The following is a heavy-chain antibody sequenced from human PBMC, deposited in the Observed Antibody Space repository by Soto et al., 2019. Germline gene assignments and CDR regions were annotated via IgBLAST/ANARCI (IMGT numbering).Heavy chain of an antibody. V-gene: IGHV3-11*01. CDR2: ISSSGSTI. CDR3: ARGPPETSYCSSTSCYLSNWSDR. CDR1: GFTFSDYY. Sequence: GGSLRLSCAAPGFTFSDYYMSWIRQAPGKGLEWVSYISSSGSTIYYADSVKGRFTISRDNAKNSLYLQMNSLRAEDTAVYYCARGPPETSYCSSTSCYLSNWSDRWGQGTLVTVSS. J-gene: IGHJ5*02. D-gene: IGHD2-2*01.